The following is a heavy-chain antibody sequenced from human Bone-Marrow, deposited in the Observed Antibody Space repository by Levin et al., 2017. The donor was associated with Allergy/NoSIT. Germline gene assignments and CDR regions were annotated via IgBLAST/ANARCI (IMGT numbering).Heavy chain of an antibody. CDR1: DFSLNTVGVA. Sequence: SGPTLVKPTETLTLTCSFSDFSLNTVGVAVGWVRQPPGKALEWLGVIYWDGDTVFPSSLRGRLSITKATSANQVVLKVINVGPLDEGIYFCAHIDYTHGGGSKVPYFYYGMDVWGQGTPVTVSS. D-gene: IGHD2-15*01. J-gene: IGHJ6*02. CDR2: IYWDGDT. V-gene: IGHV2-5*02. CDR3: AHIDYTHGGGSKVPYFYYGMDV.